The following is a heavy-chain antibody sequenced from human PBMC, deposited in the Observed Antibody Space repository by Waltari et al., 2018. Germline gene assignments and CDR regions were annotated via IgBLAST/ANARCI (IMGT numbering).Heavy chain of an antibody. CDR1: GYTLIEYF. CDR3: APLPGGSGQTFDY. V-gene: IGHV1-69-2*01. D-gene: IGHD3-10*01. J-gene: IGHJ4*02. Sequence: EVQLVQSGAEVKKPGATVKIACKAYGYTLIEYFMHWVQQAPGKGLEWVGRIDPEDGETVYAEKFQGRVTITADTSTDTSYLELSSLRSDDTAVYYCAPLPGGSGQTFDYWGQGTLLTVSS. CDR2: IDPEDGET.